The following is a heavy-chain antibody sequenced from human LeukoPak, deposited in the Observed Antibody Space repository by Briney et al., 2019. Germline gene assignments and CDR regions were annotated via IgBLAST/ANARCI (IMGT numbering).Heavy chain of an antibody. CDR1: GFTVSRNY. J-gene: IGHJ4*02. CDR3: AREGGYVFDY. Sequence: GGSLRLSCAVSGFTVSRNYMSWVRQAPGKGLEWVSVIYSGGSTDYADSVKGRFTISRDNSKNTVYLQMNSLRPEDTAMYYCAREGGYVFDYWGQGTLVTVSS. CDR2: IYSGGST. V-gene: IGHV3-53*01. D-gene: IGHD5-12*01.